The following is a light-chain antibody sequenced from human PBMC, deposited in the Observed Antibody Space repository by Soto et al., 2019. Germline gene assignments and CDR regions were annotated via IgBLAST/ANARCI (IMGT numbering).Light chain of an antibody. J-gene: IGLJ2*01. CDR1: SSDVGGYNY. CDR2: DVS. V-gene: IGLV2-14*03. Sequence: QSALTQPASVSGSPGQSITISCTGTSSDVGGYNYVSWYQHHPGKAPKLMIYDVSNRPSGVSNRFSGSKSGNTASLTISGLQAEDEADYYCSSYTRSSTLYVVFGGGTQLTVL. CDR3: SSYTRSSTLYVV.